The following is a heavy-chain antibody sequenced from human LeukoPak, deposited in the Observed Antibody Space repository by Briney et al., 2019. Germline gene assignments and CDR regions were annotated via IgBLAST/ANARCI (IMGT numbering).Heavy chain of an antibody. CDR2: IYSGGST. J-gene: IGHJ3*02. CDR1: GGSISSSSYY. CDR3: ATHYYDSSGYYYDHAFDI. V-gene: IGHV3-66*01. Sequence: ETLSLTCTVSGGSISSSSYYWGWIRQPPGKGLEWVSLIYSGGSTYYADSVKGRFTISRDNSKNTLYLQMNSLRAEDTAVYYCATHYYDSSGYYYDHAFDIWGQGTMVTVSS. D-gene: IGHD3-22*01.